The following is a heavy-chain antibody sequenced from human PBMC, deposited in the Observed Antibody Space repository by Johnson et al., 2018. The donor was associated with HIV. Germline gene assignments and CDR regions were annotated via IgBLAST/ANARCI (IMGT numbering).Heavy chain of an antibody. V-gene: IGHV3-30*02. CDR1: GFIFSTYG. CDR3: AKDPGLSSSAVAFDI. J-gene: IGHJ3*02. CDR2: IRYDGSNK. D-gene: IGHD6-6*01. Sequence: QVQLVESGGGVVQPGRSLRLSCAASGFIFSTYGIHWVRQAPGKGLEWVAFIRYDGSNKYYADSVQGRFTISRDNSKNTLYLQMNSLRAEDTAVYYCAKDPGLSSSAVAFDIWGQGTMVTVSS.